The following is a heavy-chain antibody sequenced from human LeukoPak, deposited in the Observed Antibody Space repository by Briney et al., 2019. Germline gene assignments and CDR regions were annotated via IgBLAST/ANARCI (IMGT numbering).Heavy chain of an antibody. Sequence: GGSLRLSCAASGFTFSSYWMSWVRQAPGKGLEWVANINHDGSDKYYVDSVKGRFTIYRYNAENSLYLQMNSLRAEDTAVYYCAKIGAAGLWFLDYWGQGTLVTVSS. D-gene: IGHD6-13*01. CDR2: INHDGSDK. J-gene: IGHJ4*02. CDR1: GFTFSSYW. V-gene: IGHV3-7*02. CDR3: AKIGAAGLWFLDY.